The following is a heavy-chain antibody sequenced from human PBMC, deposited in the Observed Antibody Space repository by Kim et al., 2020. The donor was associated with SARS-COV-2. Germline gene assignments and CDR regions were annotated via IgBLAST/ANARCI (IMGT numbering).Heavy chain of an antibody. J-gene: IGHJ4*02. V-gene: IGHV4-34*01. Sequence: ITNYNPSLKSRVTISEDTSKTQFSLKLSSVTAADTAVYYCARSEDHGGIDWGQGTLVTVSS. D-gene: IGHD4-17*01. CDR3: ARSEDHGGID. CDR2: IT.